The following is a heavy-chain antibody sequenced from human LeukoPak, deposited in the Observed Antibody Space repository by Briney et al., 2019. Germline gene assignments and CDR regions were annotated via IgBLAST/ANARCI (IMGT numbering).Heavy chain of an antibody. J-gene: IGHJ6*02. CDR2: ISWNSGSI. D-gene: IGHD3-10*01. V-gene: IGHV3-9*01. CDR1: GFTFDDYA. Sequence: GGSLRLSCAASGFTFDDYAMHWVRQAPGKGLEWVSGISWNSGSIGYADSVKGRFTISRDNAKNSLYLQMNSLRAEVTALYYCAKDSGYYYGSGSYRAPYYGMDVWGQGTTVTVSS. CDR3: AKDSGYYYGSGSYRAPYYGMDV.